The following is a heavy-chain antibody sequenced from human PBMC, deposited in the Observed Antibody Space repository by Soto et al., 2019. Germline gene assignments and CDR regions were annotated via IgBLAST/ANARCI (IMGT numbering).Heavy chain of an antibody. J-gene: IGHJ6*02. V-gene: IGHV1-69*02. CDR1: GGTFSSYT. CDR2: IIPILGIA. Sequence: QVQLVQSGAEVKKPGSSVKVSCKASGGTFSSYTISWVRQAPGQGLEWMGRIIPILGIANYAQKFQGRVTITADKSTSTAYMELSSLRSEDTAVYYCARALQLERLPYGMDVWGQGTTVTVSS. D-gene: IGHD1-1*01. CDR3: ARALQLERLPYGMDV.